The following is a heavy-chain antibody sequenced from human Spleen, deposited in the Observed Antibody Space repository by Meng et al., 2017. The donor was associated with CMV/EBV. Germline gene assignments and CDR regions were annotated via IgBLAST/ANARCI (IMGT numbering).Heavy chain of an antibody. CDR1: GFTVSDNY. CDR2: IYSGGRT. CDR3: ARDVQLLYGRYYYYGMDV. V-gene: IGHV3-53*01. J-gene: IGHJ6*02. D-gene: IGHD2-2*02. Sequence: GESLKISCAASGFTVSDNYMGWVRQAPGKGLEWVSGIYSGGRTFYADSVKGRFTISRDNGKNTLLLQMNSLRAEDTAVYYCARDVQLLYGRYYYYGMDVWGQGTTVTVSS.